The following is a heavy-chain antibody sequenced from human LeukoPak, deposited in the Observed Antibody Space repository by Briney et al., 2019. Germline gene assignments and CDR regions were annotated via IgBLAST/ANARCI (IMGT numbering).Heavy chain of an antibody. CDR3: ARGSSRRDGSKREAFDI. V-gene: IGHV4-4*07. CDR1: GGSITTYY. J-gene: IGHJ3*02. CDR2: IYTNGST. Sequence: SETLSLTCTVSGGSITTYYRTWIRQPAGKGLEWIGRIYTNGSTNYNPSLKSRVTLSIDMSKNQVSLNMRFMTAADTAVYYCARGSSRRDGSKREAFDIWGQGRMVTVSS. D-gene: IGHD5-24*01.